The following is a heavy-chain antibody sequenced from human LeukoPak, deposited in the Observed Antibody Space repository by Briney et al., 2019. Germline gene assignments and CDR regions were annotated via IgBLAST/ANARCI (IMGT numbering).Heavy chain of an antibody. D-gene: IGHD1-14*01. CDR2: TYYRSKWYN. CDR1: GDSVSSNSAA. V-gene: IGHV6-1*01. J-gene: IGHJ4*02. Sequence: SQTLSLTCAISGDSVSSNSAAWSWIRQSPSRGLEWLGRTYYRSKWYNDYAVSVKSRITINPDTSKNQFSLQLNSVTPEDTAVYYCARDNTNRNRPLDYWGQGTLVTVSS. CDR3: ARDNTNRNRPLDY.